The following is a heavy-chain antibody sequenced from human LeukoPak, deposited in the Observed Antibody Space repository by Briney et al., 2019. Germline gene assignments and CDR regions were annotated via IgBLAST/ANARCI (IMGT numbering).Heavy chain of an antibody. V-gene: IGHV4-61*02. D-gene: IGHD1-14*01. CDR2: IYTSGST. J-gene: IGHJ5*02. CDR3: ARHREVTGWFDP. CDR1: GGSISSGSYY. Sequence: PSQTLSLTCTVSGGSISSGSYYWSWIRQPAGKGLEWIGRIYTSGSTNYNPSLKSRVTISVDTSKNQFSLKLSSVTAADTAVYYCARHREVTGWFDPWGQGTLVTVSS.